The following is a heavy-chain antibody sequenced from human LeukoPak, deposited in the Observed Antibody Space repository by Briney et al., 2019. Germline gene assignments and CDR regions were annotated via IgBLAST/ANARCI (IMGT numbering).Heavy chain of an antibody. J-gene: IGHJ4*02. CDR1: GYTFTSYD. V-gene: IGHV1-8*03. Sequence: ASVKVSCKASGYTFTSYDITWVRQATGQGLEWMGWMNPNSGNTGYAQKFQGRVTITRNTSISTAYMELSSLRSEDTAVCYCARQSAYSGNYWGQGTLVTVSS. CDR3: ARQSAYSGNY. CDR2: MNPNSGNT. D-gene: IGHD2-21*01.